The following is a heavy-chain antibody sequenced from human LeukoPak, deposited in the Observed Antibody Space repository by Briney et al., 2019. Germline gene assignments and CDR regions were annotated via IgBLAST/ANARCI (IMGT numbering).Heavy chain of an antibody. D-gene: IGHD3-3*01. Sequence: SETLSLTCTVSGGSISSSSYYWGWIRQPPGKGLEWIGSIYYSRSTYYNPSLKSRVTISVDTSKNQFSLKLSSVTAADTAVYYCARLIPYYDFWSGSNWFDPWGQGTLVTVSS. CDR3: ARLIPYYDFWSGSNWFDP. CDR2: IYYSRST. CDR1: GGSISSSSYY. V-gene: IGHV4-39*01. J-gene: IGHJ5*02.